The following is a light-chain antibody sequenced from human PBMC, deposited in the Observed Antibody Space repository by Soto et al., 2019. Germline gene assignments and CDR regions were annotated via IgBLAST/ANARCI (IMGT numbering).Light chain of an antibody. V-gene: IGLV2-8*01. J-gene: IGLJ3*02. CDR1: SSDVGAYNY. CDR2: EVT. Sequence: QSALTQPPSASGSPGQSVTISCTGSSSDVGAYNYVSWYQQHPGKVPKLLIYEVTKRPSGVPDRFSGSKSGNTASLTVSGLQAEDESYYYCSSYAGSNNLPFGGGTKLTVL. CDR3: SSYAGSNNLP.